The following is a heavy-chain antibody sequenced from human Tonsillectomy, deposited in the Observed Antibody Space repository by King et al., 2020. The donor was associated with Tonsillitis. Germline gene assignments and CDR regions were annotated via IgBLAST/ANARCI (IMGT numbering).Heavy chain of an antibody. J-gene: IGHJ4*02. CDR1: RFSFSNAC. D-gene: IGHD3-3*01. V-gene: IGHV3-15*01. CDR3: TTRARVGNYDFWSGYYLFDH. CDR2: IKSKTDGGAT. Sequence: VQLVESGGGLVKPGGSLRLSCAASRFSFSNACMNWVRQAPGKGLEWVGRIKSKTDGGATDYAAPGKGRFTISRVESKNTLYLHMNSLKTEDTAIYYCTTRARVGNYDFWSGYYLFDHWGQGTLVTVSS.